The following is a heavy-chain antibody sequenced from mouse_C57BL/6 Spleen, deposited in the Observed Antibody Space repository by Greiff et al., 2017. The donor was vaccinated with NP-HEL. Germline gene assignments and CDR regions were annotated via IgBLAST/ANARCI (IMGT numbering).Heavy chain of an antibody. Sequence: VHVKQSGAELVKPGASVKLSCTASGFNIKDYYMHWVKQRTEQGLEWIGRIDPEDGETKYAPKFQGKATITADTSSNTAYLQLSSLTSEDSAVYYCASVNCDVGGFDYWGQGTTLTVSS. CDR1: GFNIKDYY. CDR3: ASVNCDVGGFDY. V-gene: IGHV14-2*01. J-gene: IGHJ2*01. D-gene: IGHD4-1*02. CDR2: IDPEDGET.